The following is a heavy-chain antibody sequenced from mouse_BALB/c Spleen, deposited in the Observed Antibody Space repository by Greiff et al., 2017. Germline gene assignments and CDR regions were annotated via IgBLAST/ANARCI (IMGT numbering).Heavy chain of an antibody. Sequence: VNLMESGPGLVAPSQSLSITCTVSGFSLTSYGVHWVRQPPGKGLEWLGVIWAGGSTNYNSALMSRLSISKDNSKSQVFLKMNSLQTDDTAMYYCAREGYYYGSSPYWGQGTLVTVSA. J-gene: IGHJ3*01. D-gene: IGHD1-1*01. CDR1: GFSLTSYG. V-gene: IGHV2-9*02. CDR3: AREGYYYGSSPY. CDR2: IWAGGST.